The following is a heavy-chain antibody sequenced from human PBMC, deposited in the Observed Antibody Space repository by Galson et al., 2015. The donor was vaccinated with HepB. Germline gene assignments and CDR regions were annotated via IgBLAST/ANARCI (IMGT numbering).Heavy chain of an antibody. Sequence: SLRLSCAASGFTFSDYSMDWVRQAPGKGPEWVGRSRNKANTYTTEYAASVRGRFTISRDDTKNSVYLQMNSLKTEDTAVYYCGRDARVPAATRGGYYYYYMDVWGKGTTVTVSS. J-gene: IGHJ6*03. D-gene: IGHD2-2*01. CDR3: GRDARVPAATRGGYYYYYMDV. CDR2: SRNKANTYTT. V-gene: IGHV3-72*01. CDR1: GFTFSDYS.